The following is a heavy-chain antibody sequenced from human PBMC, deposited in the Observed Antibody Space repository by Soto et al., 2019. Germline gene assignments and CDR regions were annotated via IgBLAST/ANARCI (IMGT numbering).Heavy chain of an antibody. Sequence: ASVKVSCKASGYTFTGYYMHWVRQAPGQGLEWMGWINPNSGGTNYAQKFQGWVTMTRDTSISTAYMELSRLRSDDTAVYYCARSIEYSRSYPDFAYGGQGTLDNVFS. CDR3: ARSIEYSRSYPDFAY. D-gene: IGHD6-6*01. J-gene: IGHJ4*02. V-gene: IGHV1-2*04. CDR2: INPNSGGT. CDR1: GYTFTGYY.